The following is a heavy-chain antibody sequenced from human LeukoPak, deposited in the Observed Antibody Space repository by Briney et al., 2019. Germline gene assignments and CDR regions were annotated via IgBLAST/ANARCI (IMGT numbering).Heavy chain of an antibody. CDR3: AGLRFLETRYYYYGMDV. V-gene: IGHV4-34*01. CDR2: INHSGST. D-gene: IGHD3-3*01. Sequence: SETLSLTCAVYGGSFSGYYWGWIRQPPGKGLEWIGEINHSGSTNCNPSLKSRVTISVDTSKNQFSLKLSSVTAADTAVYYCAGLRFLETRYYYYGMDVWGQGTTVTVSS. J-gene: IGHJ6*02. CDR1: GGSFSGYY.